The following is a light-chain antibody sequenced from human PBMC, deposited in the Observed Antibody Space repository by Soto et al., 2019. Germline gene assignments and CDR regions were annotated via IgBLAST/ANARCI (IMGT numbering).Light chain of an antibody. CDR1: QSISSY. J-gene: IGKJ5*01. CDR3: QQSYSTPIT. V-gene: IGKV1-39*01. Sequence: EIQMTQSPSSLSASVGDRVTITCRASQSISSYLNWYQQKPGKAPKLLIYAASSLQSGVPSRFSGSGSGTDFTLTISSLQPEDFATYYCQQSYSTPITFGHGTLLEVK. CDR2: AAS.